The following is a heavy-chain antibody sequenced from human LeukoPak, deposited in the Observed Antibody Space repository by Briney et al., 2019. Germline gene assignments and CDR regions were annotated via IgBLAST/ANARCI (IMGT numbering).Heavy chain of an antibody. V-gene: IGHV4-39*07. J-gene: IGHJ4*02. CDR1: GGSISSGGYY. D-gene: IGHD4-17*01. Sequence: SETLSLTCTVSGGSISSGGYYWSWIRQPPGKGLEWIGEINHSGSTNYNPSLKSRVTISVDTSKNRFSLKLSSVTAADTAVYYCARTIYGDYLDYWGQGTLVTVSS. CDR2: INHSGST. CDR3: ARTIYGDYLDY.